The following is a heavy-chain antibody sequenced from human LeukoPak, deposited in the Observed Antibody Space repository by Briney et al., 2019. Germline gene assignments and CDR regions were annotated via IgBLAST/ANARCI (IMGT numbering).Heavy chain of an antibody. J-gene: IGHJ6*03. D-gene: IGHD5-12*01. CDR2: IYYSGST. CDR1: GGSISSSSYY. CDR3: ARAIVATMRRRGTGAAEYYYYMDV. Sequence: PSETLSLTCTVSGGSISSSSYYWGWIRQPPGKGLEWIGSIYYSGSTYYNPSLKSRVTISVDTSKNQFSLKLSSVTAADTAVYYCARAIVATMRRRGTGAAEYYYYMDVWGKGTTVTVSS. V-gene: IGHV4-39*07.